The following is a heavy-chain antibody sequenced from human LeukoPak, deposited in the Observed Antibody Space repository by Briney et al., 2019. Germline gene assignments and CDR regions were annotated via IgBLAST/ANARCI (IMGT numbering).Heavy chain of an antibody. CDR3: ARKNGYPYYYYMDV. J-gene: IGHJ6*03. CDR2: ISGSGGST. CDR1: GFTFSSYA. D-gene: IGHD5-18*01. V-gene: IGHV3-23*01. Sequence: GGSLRLSCAASGFTFSSYAMSWVRQAPGKGLEWVSAISGSGGSTYYADSVKGRFTISRDNSKNTLYLQMNSLRAEDTAVYYCARKNGYPYYYYMDVWGKGTTVTVSS.